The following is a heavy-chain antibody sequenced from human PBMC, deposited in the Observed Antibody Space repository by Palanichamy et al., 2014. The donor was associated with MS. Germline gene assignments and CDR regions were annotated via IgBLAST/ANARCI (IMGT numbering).Heavy chain of an antibody. D-gene: IGHD3-16*01. CDR2: LKTKADGETG. CDR3: TSRVITTNDY. CDR1: GFAFSNAW. J-gene: IGHJ4*02. Sequence: EVQLVEVVGEGVGKGLGGPVRLSCAASGFAFSNAWMNWVRQAPGKGLEWVGRLKTKADGETGNFAAPVKGRFTISRDDSKNTLYLQMNSLKTEDTAVYYCTSRVITTNDYWGQGTLVTVSS. V-gene: IGHV3-15*07.